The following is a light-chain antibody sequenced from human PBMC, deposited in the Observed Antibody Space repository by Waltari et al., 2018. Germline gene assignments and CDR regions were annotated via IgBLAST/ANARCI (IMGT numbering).Light chain of an antibody. J-gene: IGKJ2*01. CDR2: GAS. CDR1: QSVSSSY. Sequence: EIVLTQSPGTLSLSPGERATLSCRASQSVSSSYLAWYQQKPGQAPRPLIYGASSRATGSPDRFSGSGSGTDFTLTISRLEPEDFAVYYCQQYGSSPLYTFGQGTKLEIK. V-gene: IGKV3-20*01. CDR3: QQYGSSPLYT.